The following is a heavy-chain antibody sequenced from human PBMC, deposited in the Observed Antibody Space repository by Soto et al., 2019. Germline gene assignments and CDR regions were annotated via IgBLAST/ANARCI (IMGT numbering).Heavy chain of an antibody. Sequence: QVQLVESGGGVVQPGRSLRLSCAASGFTFRRYGMHWVRQAPGKGREWVAHISYDGAEKHTADSVKGRFTISRDNSKNTLYLEMNSLRPEDTAVYFCAKDRSYDYDAFDIWGRGTLVTISS. V-gene: IGHV3-30*18. J-gene: IGHJ3*02. CDR2: ISYDGAEK. D-gene: IGHD5-12*01. CDR1: GFTFRRYG. CDR3: AKDRSYDYDAFDI.